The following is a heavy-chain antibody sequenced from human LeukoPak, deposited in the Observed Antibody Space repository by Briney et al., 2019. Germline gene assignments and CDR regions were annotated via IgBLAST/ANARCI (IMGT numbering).Heavy chain of an antibody. CDR2: ISGSGGST. CDR1: GFTFSSYG. V-gene: IGHV3-23*01. Sequence: GGSLRLSCAASGFTFSSYGMSWVRQAPGKGLEWVSAISGSGGSTYYADSVKGRFTVSRDNSKNTLYLQMNSLRAEDTAVYYCAKDSILLWFGEPRPGFDYWGQGTLVTVSS. CDR3: AKDSILLWFGEPRPGFDY. D-gene: IGHD3-10*01. J-gene: IGHJ4*02.